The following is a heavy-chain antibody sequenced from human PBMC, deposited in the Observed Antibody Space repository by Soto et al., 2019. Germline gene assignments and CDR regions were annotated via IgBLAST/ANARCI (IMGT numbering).Heavy chain of an antibody. J-gene: IGHJ4*02. D-gene: IGHD6-13*01. V-gene: IGHV1-46*01. CDR3: ASGAEGIAAAGTSLFDY. CDR1: GYTFTSYY. CDR2: INPSGGST. Sequence: GASVKVSCKASGYTFTSYYMHWVRQAPGQGLEWMGIINPSGGSTSYAQKFQGRVTMTRDTSTSTVYMELSSLRSEDTAVYYCASGAEGIAAAGTSLFDYWGQGTLVTVSS.